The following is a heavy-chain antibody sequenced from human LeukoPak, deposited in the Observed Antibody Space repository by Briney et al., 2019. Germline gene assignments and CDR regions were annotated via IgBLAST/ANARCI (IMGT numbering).Heavy chain of an antibody. D-gene: IGHD3-16*01. V-gene: IGHV3-53*01. CDR1: GFTVSTNS. J-gene: IGHJ6*03. Sequence: PGGSLRLSCTGSGFTVSTNSMSWVRQAPGKGLEWVSFIYSDNTHYSDSVKGRFTISRDNSKNTLYLQMNSLRAEDTAVYYCAKVMRAYMDVWGKGTTVTISS. CDR2: IYSDNT. CDR3: AKVMRAYMDV.